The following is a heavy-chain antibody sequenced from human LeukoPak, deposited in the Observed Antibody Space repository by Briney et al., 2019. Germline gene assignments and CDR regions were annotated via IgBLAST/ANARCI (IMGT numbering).Heavy chain of an antibody. CDR1: GFTFSSYW. Sequence: GGSLRLSCAASGFTFSSYWMSWVRQAPGKGLEWVANIRQDGSEKYYVDSVKGRFTISRDNAKNSLYLQMNSLRAEDTAVYYCARVGASASFDYWGQGTLVTVSS. V-gene: IGHV3-7*01. CDR2: IRQDGSEK. J-gene: IGHJ4*02. D-gene: IGHD1-26*01. CDR3: ARVGASASFDY.